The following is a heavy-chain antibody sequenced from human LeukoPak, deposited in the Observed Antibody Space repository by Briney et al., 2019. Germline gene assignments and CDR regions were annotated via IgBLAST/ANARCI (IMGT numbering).Heavy chain of an antibody. D-gene: IGHD6-6*01. CDR1: GGSISSYY. CDR2: IYYRGST. CDR3: ARGVIAARPYYFDY. V-gene: IGHV4-59*12. Sequence: SETLSLTCTVSGGSISSYYWSWIRQPPGKGLEWIGYIYYRGSTNYNPSLKSRVTISVDKSKNQFSLKLSSVTAADTAVYYCARGVIAARPYYFDYWGQGTLVTVSS. J-gene: IGHJ4*02.